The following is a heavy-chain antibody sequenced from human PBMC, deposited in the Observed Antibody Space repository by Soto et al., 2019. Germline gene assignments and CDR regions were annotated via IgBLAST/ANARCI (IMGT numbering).Heavy chain of an antibody. D-gene: IGHD5-18*01. Sequence: PGGSLRLSCAASGFTFSSYWMSWVRQAPGKGLEWVANIKQDGSEKYYVDSVKGRFTISRDNAKNSLYLQMNSLRAEDTAVYYCARGLRTAMDLFDYWGQGTLVTVSS. CDR2: IKQDGSEK. J-gene: IGHJ4*02. CDR3: ARGLRTAMDLFDY. V-gene: IGHV3-7*03. CDR1: GFTFSSYW.